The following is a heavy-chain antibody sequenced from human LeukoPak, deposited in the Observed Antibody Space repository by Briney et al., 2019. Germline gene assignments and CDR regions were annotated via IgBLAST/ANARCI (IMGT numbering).Heavy chain of an antibody. Sequence: PGGSLRLSCAASGFTFSSSWMTWVRQAPGKGLEWVASINQDGGEIHYVDSVKGRFTISRDNAKNSLYLQMNSLTAEDTAVHYCAKDRRAGSYDYWGQGTLVTVSS. D-gene: IGHD3-10*01. CDR2: INQDGGEI. J-gene: IGHJ4*02. V-gene: IGHV3-7*01. CDR1: GFTFSSSW. CDR3: AKDRRAGSYDY.